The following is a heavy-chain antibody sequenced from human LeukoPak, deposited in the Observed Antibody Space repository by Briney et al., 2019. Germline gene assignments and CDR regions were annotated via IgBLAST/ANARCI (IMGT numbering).Heavy chain of an antibody. CDR1: GGSFSGYY. CDR3: CGSGWFAGPFGY. Sequence: SETLSLTCAVYGGSFSGYYWSWIRQSPETGLEWIGSMHYSGSTYYNPSLNSRVTISVDTSKNQFSLKLTSVTAADTAVYYCCGSGWFAGPFGYWGQGALVTVSS. D-gene: IGHD6-19*01. CDR2: MHYSGST. V-gene: IGHV4-34*03. J-gene: IGHJ4*02.